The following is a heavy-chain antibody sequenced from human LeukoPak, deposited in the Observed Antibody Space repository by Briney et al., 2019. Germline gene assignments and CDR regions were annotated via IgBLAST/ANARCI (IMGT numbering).Heavy chain of an antibody. CDR1: GFTFSSSS. D-gene: IGHD3-22*01. CDR2: ISSSSSYI. J-gene: IGHJ4*02. Sequence: PGGSLRLSCAASGFTFSSSSMNWVRQAPGKGLEWVSSISSSSSYIYYADSVKGRFTISRDNAKNSLYLQMNSLRAEDTAVYYCARDEDDSSGYFRGSDYWGQGTLVTVSS. CDR3: ARDEDDSSGYFRGSDY. V-gene: IGHV3-21*01.